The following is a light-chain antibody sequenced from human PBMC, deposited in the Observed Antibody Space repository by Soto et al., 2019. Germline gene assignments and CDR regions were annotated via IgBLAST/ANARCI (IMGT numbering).Light chain of an antibody. CDR3: QQYNNWPRAT. CDR2: GAS. V-gene: IGKV3-15*01. J-gene: IGKJ4*01. Sequence: EIVVTHSPATLSVSPCERATLSFSASQSVSSNLAWYQQKPGQAPRLLIYGASTRATGIPARFSASGSGTDFNLTISSLQSEDFAVYYCQQYNNWPRATFGGGTKVDIK. CDR1: QSVSSN.